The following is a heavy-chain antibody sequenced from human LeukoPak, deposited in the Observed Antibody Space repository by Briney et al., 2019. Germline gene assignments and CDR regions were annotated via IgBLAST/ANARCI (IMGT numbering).Heavy chain of an antibody. CDR3: ARDFFHGHCAGLSCFLLDY. CDR2: ISANNGDT. D-gene: IGHD2-15*01. Sequence: GASVKVSCEASGYTFTRYGISWGRQAPGQGLEWMGWISANNGDTNSAQKFQGRVTMTTDTSTSTAYMELRSLRSDDTAVYYCARDFFHGHCAGLSCFLLDYWGQGSLVTVSS. J-gene: IGHJ4*02. CDR1: GYTFTRYG. V-gene: IGHV1-18*01.